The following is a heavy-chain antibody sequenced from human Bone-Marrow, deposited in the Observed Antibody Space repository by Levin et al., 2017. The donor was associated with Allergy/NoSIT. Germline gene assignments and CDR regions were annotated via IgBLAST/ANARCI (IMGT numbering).Heavy chain of an antibody. Sequence: SETLSLTCIVSDGSIKSYYWSWIRQPPGKGLEWIGYISDSGSTNYSPSLKSRVTISLDASKNQFSLKLSSVTAADTAVYYCARSRGSGSYFDSWGQGTLVTVSS. V-gene: IGHV4-59*08. CDR2: ISDSGST. CDR3: ARSRGSGSYFDS. CDR1: DGSIKSYY. D-gene: IGHD3-10*01. J-gene: IGHJ4*02.